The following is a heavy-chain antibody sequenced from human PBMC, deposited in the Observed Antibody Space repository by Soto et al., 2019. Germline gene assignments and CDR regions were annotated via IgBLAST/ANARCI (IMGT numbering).Heavy chain of an antibody. CDR1: GFTFGDYA. V-gene: IGHV3-49*03. J-gene: IGHJ6*03. CDR3: TRQLTGYLPPYYYYMDV. D-gene: IGHD3-9*01. CDR2: IRSKAYGGTT. Sequence: GGSLRLSCTASGFTFGDYAMSWFRQAPGKGLEWVGFIRSKAYGGTTEYAASVKGRFTISRDDSKSIAYLQMNSLKTEDTAVYYCTRQLTGYLPPYYYYMDVWGKGTTVTVSS.